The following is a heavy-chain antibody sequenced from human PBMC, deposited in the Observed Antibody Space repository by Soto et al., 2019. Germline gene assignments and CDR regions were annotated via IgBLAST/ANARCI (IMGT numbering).Heavy chain of an antibody. CDR3: ARVFANSEVGGYGMDV. CDR2: INHSGST. D-gene: IGHD1-1*01. J-gene: IGHJ6*02. CDR1: GGSFSGYY. Sequence: SETLSLTCAVYGGSFSGYYWSWIRQPPGKGLEWIGEINHSGSTNYNPSLKSRVTISVDTSKNQFSLKLSSVTAADTAVYYCARVFANSEVGGYGMDVWGQGTTVTVSS. V-gene: IGHV4-34*01.